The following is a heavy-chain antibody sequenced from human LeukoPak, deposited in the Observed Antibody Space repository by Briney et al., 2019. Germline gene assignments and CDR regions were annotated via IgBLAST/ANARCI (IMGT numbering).Heavy chain of an antibody. Sequence: SETLSLTCTVSGGSISSYYWSWIRQPPGKGLEWIGYIYYSGSTNYNPSLKSRVTISVDTSKNQFSLKLSSVTAADTAVYYCARTSGKWYYYMDVWGKGTTVTVSS. J-gene: IGHJ6*03. CDR2: IYYSGST. CDR1: GGSISSYY. D-gene: IGHD6-19*01. CDR3: ARTSGKWYYYMDV. V-gene: IGHV4-59*01.